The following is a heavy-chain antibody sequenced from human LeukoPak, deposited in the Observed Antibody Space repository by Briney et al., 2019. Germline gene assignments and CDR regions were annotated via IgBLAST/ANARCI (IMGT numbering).Heavy chain of an antibody. Sequence: SETLSLTCTVSGGSISTYYWNWIRQPPEKGLEWVGYMHYSGNTKYNPSLKNRVTISLDTSKNQFSLKLSFVTAADTAVYYCVRDLDADYAIWFDPWGRGTLVTVSS. CDR3: VRDLDADYAIWFDP. V-gene: IGHV4-59*01. J-gene: IGHJ5*02. D-gene: IGHD4-17*01. CDR1: GGSISTYY. CDR2: MHYSGNT.